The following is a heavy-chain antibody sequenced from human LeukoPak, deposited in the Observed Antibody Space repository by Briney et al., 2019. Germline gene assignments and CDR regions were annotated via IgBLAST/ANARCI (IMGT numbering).Heavy chain of an antibody. CDR1: GGSFSGYY. V-gene: IGHV4-34*01. CDR3: AREWKYSSYEDY. J-gene: IGHJ4*02. CDR2: INHSGST. Sequence: SETLSLTCAVYGGSFSGYYWSWIRQPPGKGLEWIGEINHSGSTNYNPSLKSRVTISVDTSKNQFSLKLSSVTAADTAVYYCAREWKYSSYEDYWGQGTLVTVSS. D-gene: IGHD6-6*01.